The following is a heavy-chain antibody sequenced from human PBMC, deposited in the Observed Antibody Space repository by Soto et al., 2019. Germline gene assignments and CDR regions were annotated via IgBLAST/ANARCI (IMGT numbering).Heavy chain of an antibody. CDR2: IIPIFGTA. CDR1: GGTFSSYA. V-gene: IGHV1-69*13. CDR3: ARVSGPLREWKLAPFDY. D-gene: IGHD1-26*01. J-gene: IGHJ4*02. Sequence: GASVKVSCKASGGTFSSYAINWVRQAPGQGLEWMGGIIPIFGTANYAQKFQGRVTITADESTSTAYMELSSLRSEDTAVYYCARVSGPLREWKLAPFDYWGQGTQVTVSS.